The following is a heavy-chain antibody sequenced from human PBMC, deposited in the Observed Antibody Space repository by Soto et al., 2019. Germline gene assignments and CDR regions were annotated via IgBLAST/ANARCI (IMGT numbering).Heavy chain of an antibody. D-gene: IGHD2-2*01. V-gene: IGHV5-51*01. Sequence: PGESLKISCKGSGYSFTSYWIGWVRQMPGKGLEWMGIIYPGDSDTRYSPSFQGQVTISADKSISTAYLQWSSLKASDTAMYYCARVVPAAIVNYYCGMDVWGQGTTVTVSS. CDR3: ARVVPAAIVNYYCGMDV. CDR1: GYSFTSYW. J-gene: IGHJ6*02. CDR2: IYPGDSDT.